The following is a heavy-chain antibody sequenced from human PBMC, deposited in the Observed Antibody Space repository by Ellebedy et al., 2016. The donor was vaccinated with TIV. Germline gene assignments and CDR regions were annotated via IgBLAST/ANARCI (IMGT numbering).Heavy chain of an antibody. Sequence: GGSLRPSCAASGFTFSSYAMSWVRQAPGKGLEWVSAISGGGSTYYADSVKGRFTISRDNSKNTLYLQMNSLRAEDTAVYYCAKGDAAEYFQHWGQGTLVTVSS. V-gene: IGHV3-23*01. J-gene: IGHJ1*01. D-gene: IGHD5-24*01. CDR2: ISGGGST. CDR1: GFTFSSYA. CDR3: AKGDAAEYFQH.